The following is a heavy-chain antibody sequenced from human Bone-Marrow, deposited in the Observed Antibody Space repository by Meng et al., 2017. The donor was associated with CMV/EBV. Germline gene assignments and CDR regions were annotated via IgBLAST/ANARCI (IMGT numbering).Heavy chain of an antibody. CDR3: ARDMYGSGSYYYGMDV. Sequence: ASVKVSCKASGYTFSSYGFSWVRQAPGQGLEWMGWISTSNGNTIYAQKIQDRVTMTRETSTNTVYMELRSLRSDDTAVYYCARDMYGSGSYYYGMDVWGQGTTVTSP. J-gene: IGHJ6*02. CDR2: ISTSNGNT. V-gene: IGHV1-18*01. CDR1: GYTFSSYG. D-gene: IGHD3-10*01.